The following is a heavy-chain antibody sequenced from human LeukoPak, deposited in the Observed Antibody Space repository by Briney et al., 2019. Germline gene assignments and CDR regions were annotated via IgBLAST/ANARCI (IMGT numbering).Heavy chain of an antibody. D-gene: IGHD6-6*01. V-gene: IGHV3-23*01. Sequence: GGSLRLSCAASGFTFRSYAMSWVRQAPGKGLEWVSAMSGSGGSTDYADSVKGRFTISRDNSKNTLYLEMNSLRAEDSALYYCAKEGAEYSRAWTNWFDTWGQGTLVTVSS. J-gene: IGHJ5*02. CDR3: AKEGAEYSRAWTNWFDT. CDR1: GFTFRSYA. CDR2: MSGSGGST.